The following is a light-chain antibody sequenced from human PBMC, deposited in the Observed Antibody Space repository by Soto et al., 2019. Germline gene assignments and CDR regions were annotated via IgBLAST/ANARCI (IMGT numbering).Light chain of an antibody. CDR3: QQYNSYWT. V-gene: IGKV1-5*01. Sequence: DSQMTQYPSTLSASVGDRVTISCRASESISTWLAWYQQKPGKAPNLLIYDASSLESGVPSRFSGSGSGTEFTLTISSLQADDFATYYCQQYNSYWTFGQGTKVDIK. J-gene: IGKJ1*01. CDR1: ESISTW. CDR2: DAS.